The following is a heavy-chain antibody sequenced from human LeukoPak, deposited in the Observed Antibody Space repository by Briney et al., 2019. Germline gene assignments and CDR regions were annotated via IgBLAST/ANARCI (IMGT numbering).Heavy chain of an antibody. CDR1: GYTFTGYY. J-gene: IGHJ4*02. CDR3: ARPFSGYGDIGVSLIFY. Sequence: ASVKVSCKASGYTFTGYYMHWVRQAPGQGLEWMGWINPNSGGTNCAQKFQGRVTMTRDTSISTAYMELSRLRSDDTAVYYCARPFSGYGDIGVSLIFYWGQGTLVTVSS. D-gene: IGHD5-12*01. V-gene: IGHV1-2*02. CDR2: INPNSGGT.